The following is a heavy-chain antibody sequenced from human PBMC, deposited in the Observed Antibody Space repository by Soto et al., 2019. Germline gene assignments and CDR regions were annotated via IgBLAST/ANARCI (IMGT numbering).Heavy chain of an antibody. D-gene: IGHD3-9*01. CDR2: IFYFGST. CDR3: ARHSPDFNWLSQFDY. CDR1: GGSISSYY. Sequence: QVQLQESGPGLVKPSETLSLTYTGSGGSISSYYRSWMRQTPGKGLEWIGYIFYFGSTNYNPSLKDRGTLSIDTSKNQLALKLSSVTAADTAVYYCARHSPDFNWLSQFDYWGQGTLVTVSS. J-gene: IGHJ4*02. V-gene: IGHV4-59*08.